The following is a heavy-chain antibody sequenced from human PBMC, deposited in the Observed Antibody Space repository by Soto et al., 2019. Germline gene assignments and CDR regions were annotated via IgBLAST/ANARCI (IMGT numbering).Heavy chain of an antibody. CDR3: ARHALSYGYSTT. Sequence: GESLKISCEASGYTFTNYWITWVRQTPGKGLEWMGNIDPSNSQSHYNPSLQGHVTISADRSIATAYLRWGSLQASDSGIYYCARHALSYGYSTTWGQGTLVTVAS. J-gene: IGHJ4*02. CDR1: GYTFTNYW. V-gene: IGHV5-10-1*01. CDR2: IDPSNSQS. D-gene: IGHD5-12*01.